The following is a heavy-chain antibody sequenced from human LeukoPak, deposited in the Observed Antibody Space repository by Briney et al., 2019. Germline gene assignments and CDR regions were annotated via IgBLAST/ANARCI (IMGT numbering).Heavy chain of an antibody. J-gene: IGHJ4*02. D-gene: IGHD3-10*01. Sequence: SETLSLTCTVSGGSISSSSYYWGWLRQPPGKGLEWIGSIYYSGSTYYNPSLKSRVTISVDTSKNQFSLKLSSVTAADTAIYYCARVPRGYYGSGSSVDYWGQGTLVTVSS. CDR3: ARVPRGYYGSGSSVDY. CDR2: IYYSGST. V-gene: IGHV4-39*01. CDR1: GGSISSSSYY.